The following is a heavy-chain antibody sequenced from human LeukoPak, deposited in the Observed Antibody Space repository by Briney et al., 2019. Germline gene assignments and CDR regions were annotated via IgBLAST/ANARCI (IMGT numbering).Heavy chain of an antibody. CDR1: GGSISSSSYY. D-gene: IGHD5-12*01. V-gene: IGHV4-39*07. CDR2: IYYSGST. CDR3: ARAGYSGYDFVY. Sequence: SETLSLTCTVSGGSISSSSYYWGWIRQPPGKGLEWIGSIYYSGSTYYNPSLKSRVTKSVDTSKNQFSLKLSSVTAADTAVYYCARAGYSGYDFVYWGQGTLVTVSS. J-gene: IGHJ4*02.